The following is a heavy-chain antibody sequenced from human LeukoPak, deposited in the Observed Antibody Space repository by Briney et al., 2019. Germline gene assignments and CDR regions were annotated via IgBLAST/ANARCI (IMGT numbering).Heavy chain of an antibody. J-gene: IGHJ3*02. V-gene: IGHV3-33*01. Sequence: GRSLRLSCAASGFTFSSYGMHWVRQAPGKGLEWVAVIWYDGSNKYYADSVKGRFTISRDNSKNTLYLQMNSLRAEDTAVYYCASYVLGDAFDIWGQGTMVTVSS. D-gene: IGHD3-3*02. CDR3: ASYVLGDAFDI. CDR2: IWYDGSNK. CDR1: GFTFSSYG.